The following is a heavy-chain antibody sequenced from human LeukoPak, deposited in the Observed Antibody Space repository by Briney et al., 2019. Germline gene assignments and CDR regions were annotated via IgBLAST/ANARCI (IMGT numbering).Heavy chain of an antibody. CDR3: ARGLGYYYDSSSYYERVNNWFDP. D-gene: IGHD3-22*01. CDR2: IIPILGIA. V-gene: IGHV1-69*04. Sequence: GASVKVSCKASGGTFSSYAISWVRQAPGQGPEWMGRIIPILGIANYAQKFQGRVTITADKSTSTAYMELSSLRSEDTAVYYCARGLGYYYDSSSYYERVNNWFDPWGQGTLVTVSS. CDR1: GGTFSSYA. J-gene: IGHJ5*02.